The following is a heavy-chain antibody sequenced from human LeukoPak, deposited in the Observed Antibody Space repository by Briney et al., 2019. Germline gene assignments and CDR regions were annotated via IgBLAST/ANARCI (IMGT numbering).Heavy chain of an antibody. Sequence: ETLSLTCTVSGGSISSGDYYWSWIRQPPGKGLEWVAVIYSGGTTHYADSVKGRFIISRDSSRNMLFLQMNGLRVEDTATYYCVRDVLDAFDLWGPGTLVTVSS. J-gene: IGHJ3*01. D-gene: IGHD6-6*01. CDR3: VRDVLDAFDL. V-gene: IGHV3-53*01. CDR2: IYSGGTT. CDR1: GGSISSGDYY.